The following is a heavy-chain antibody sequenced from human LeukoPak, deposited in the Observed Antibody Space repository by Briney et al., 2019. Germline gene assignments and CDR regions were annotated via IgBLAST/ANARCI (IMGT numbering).Heavy chain of an antibody. CDR2: INSDGSST. V-gene: IGHV3-74*01. CDR1: GFTFSSYW. Sequence: GGSLRLSCAASGFTFSSYWMHWVRQAPGKGLAWVSRINSDGSSTSYADSVKGRFTISRDNAKNTLYLQMNSLRAEDTAVYYCAREGWTYYYGMDVWGQGTTVTVSS. J-gene: IGHJ6*02. CDR3: AREGWTYYYGMDV. D-gene: IGHD2-15*01.